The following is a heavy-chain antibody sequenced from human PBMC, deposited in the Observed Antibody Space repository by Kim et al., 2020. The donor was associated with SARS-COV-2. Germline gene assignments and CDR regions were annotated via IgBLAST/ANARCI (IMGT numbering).Heavy chain of an antibody. CDR3: ARRKGSVYYYYGMDV. J-gene: IGHJ6*02. Sequence: PSLKSLVTISVDTSKNQFSLKLSSVTAADTAVYYCARRKGSVYYYYGMDVWGQGTTVTVSS. D-gene: IGHD3-10*01. V-gene: IGHV4-59*08.